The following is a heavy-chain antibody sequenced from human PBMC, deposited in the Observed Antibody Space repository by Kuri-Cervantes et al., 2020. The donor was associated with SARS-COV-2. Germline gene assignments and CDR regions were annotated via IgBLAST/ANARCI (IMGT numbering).Heavy chain of an antibody. CDR1: GYTLTEFS. V-gene: IGHV1-24*01. CDR2: FATEDGET. Sequence: ASVKVTCKVSGYTLTEFSIHWGRQAPGKGLEWMGGFATEDGETIYAQKFQDRGTMTEDTSTDTAHMELSSLRSEDTAVDYCATGVPTRQFGEELKNDAFDIWGQGTTVTVSS. D-gene: IGHD3-10*01. CDR3: ATGVPTRQFGEELKNDAFDI. J-gene: IGHJ3*02.